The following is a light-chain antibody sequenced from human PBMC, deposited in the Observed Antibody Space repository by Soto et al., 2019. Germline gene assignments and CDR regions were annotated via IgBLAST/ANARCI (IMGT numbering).Light chain of an antibody. J-gene: IGLJ1*01. CDR1: SSNIGSNY. CDR3: AAWDDSLSGYV. V-gene: IGLV1-47*02. Sequence: QSALTQPPSASGTPGQRVTISCSGSSSNIGSNYVYWYQQLPGTAPKLLIYINNQRPSGVPDRFSGSKSGTSASLAISGLRSEDEADYYCAAWDDSLSGYVFGTGTKVTVL. CDR2: INN.